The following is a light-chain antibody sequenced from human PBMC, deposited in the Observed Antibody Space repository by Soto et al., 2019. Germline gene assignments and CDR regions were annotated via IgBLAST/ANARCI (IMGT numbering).Light chain of an antibody. CDR2: GAS. CDR3: QQYNEWTLT. CDR1: QSVSSN. V-gene: IGKV3-15*01. J-gene: IGKJ4*01. Sequence: EVVMTQSPSTLSVSPGERATLSCRASQSVSSNLAWYQQKPGQAPRLLYYGASTRATAIPARFSGSGSGAAFTHIIISRQSEDSAVYFCQQYNEWTLTFGGGTSVQI.